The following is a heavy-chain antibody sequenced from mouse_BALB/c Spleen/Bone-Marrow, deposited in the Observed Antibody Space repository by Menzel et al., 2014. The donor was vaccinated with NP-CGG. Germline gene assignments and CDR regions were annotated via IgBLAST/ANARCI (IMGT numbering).Heavy chain of an antibody. D-gene: IGHD3-1*01. CDR3: ARRGLLSYWYFDV. V-gene: IGHV5-17*02. J-gene: IGHJ1*01. Sequence: EVQRAESGGGLVQPGGPRKLSCAASGFTFSSFGMHWVRQAPEKGLEWVAYISSGSSTIYYADTVKGRFTISRDNPKNTLFLQMTSLRSEDTAMYYCARRGLLSYWYFDVWGAGTTVTVSS. CDR2: ISSGSSTI. CDR1: GFTFSSFG.